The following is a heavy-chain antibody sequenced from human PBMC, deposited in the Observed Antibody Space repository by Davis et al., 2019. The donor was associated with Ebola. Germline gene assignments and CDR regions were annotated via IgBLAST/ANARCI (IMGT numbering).Heavy chain of an antibody. D-gene: IGHD2-15*01. V-gene: IGHV4-39*01. CDR2: IYYSGST. CDR3: ARRRAATYYFDY. CDR1: GFTFSSYSMN. Sequence: ESLKISCAASGFTFSSYSMNWVRQPPGKGLEWIGSIYYSGSTYYNPSLKSRVTISVDTSKNQFSLKLSSVTAADTAVYYCARRRAATYYFDYWGQGTLVTVSS. J-gene: IGHJ4*02.